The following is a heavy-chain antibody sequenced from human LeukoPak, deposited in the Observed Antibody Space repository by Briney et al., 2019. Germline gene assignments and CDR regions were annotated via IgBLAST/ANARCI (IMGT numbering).Heavy chain of an antibody. CDR2: INPNSGGT. D-gene: IGHD3-9*01. CDR3: ARGYDILTGYYDR. Sequence: ASVKVSCKASGYTFTSYYMHWVRQAPGQGLEWMGIINPNSGGTNYAQKFQGRVTMTRDTSISTAYMELSRLRSDDTAVYYCARGYDILTGYYDRWGQGSLVTVSS. J-gene: IGHJ1*01. CDR1: GYTFTSYY. V-gene: IGHV1-2*02.